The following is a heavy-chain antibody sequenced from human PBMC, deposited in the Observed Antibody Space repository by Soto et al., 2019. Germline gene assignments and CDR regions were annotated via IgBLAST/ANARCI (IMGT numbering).Heavy chain of an antibody. V-gene: IGHV3-30*18. CDR3: AKDMNAGSSFDY. J-gene: IGHJ4*02. D-gene: IGHD6-6*01. CDR1: GFTFSSYG. Sequence: QVQLVESGGGVVQPGRSLRLSCAASGFTFSSYGMHWVRQAPGKGLEWVAVISYDGSNKYYADSVKGRFTISRDNSKNTLYLQMNSLRAEDTAVYYCAKDMNAGSSFDYWGQGTLVTVSS. CDR2: ISYDGSNK.